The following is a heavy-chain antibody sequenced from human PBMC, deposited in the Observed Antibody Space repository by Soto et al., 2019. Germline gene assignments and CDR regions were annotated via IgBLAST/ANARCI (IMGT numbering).Heavy chain of an antibody. CDR2: IHYRGST. Sequence: SETLSLTCTVSGGSISSPNDFWGWIRQPPGTGLEWIGSIHYRGSTYYNPSLKSRVTISVDTSKNQFSLKLNSVTAADTAVYYCATSPGLSWGQGTLVTVSS. CDR3: ATSPGLS. V-gene: IGHV4-39*07. D-gene: IGHD1-1*01. J-gene: IGHJ5*02. CDR1: GGSISSPNDF.